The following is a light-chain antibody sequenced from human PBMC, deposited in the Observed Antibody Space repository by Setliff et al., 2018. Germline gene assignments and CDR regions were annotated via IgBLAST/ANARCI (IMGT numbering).Light chain of an antibody. CDR3: ALYMGSGISL. J-gene: IGLJ3*02. CDR2: STN. CDR1: SGSVSTNYY. Sequence: QTVVTQEPSFSVSPGGTVTLTCGLSSGSVSTNYYPSWYQQTPGQTPRTLIYSTNTRSSGVPDRFAGSILGNKAALTITGAQADDESDYYCALYMGSGISLFGGGTNVTVL. V-gene: IGLV8-61*01.